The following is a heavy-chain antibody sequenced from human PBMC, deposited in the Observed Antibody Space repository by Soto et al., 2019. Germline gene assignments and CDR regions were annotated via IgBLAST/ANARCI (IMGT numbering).Heavy chain of an antibody. CDR3: ARVRVVEKRPYYFDY. J-gene: IGHJ4*02. CDR2: IYYSGRT. Sequence: SETLSLTCTVSGGSVSSGSYYWSWIRQHPGKGLERIGYIYYSGRTYYNPSLKSRVTISVDTSKNQCSLKLSSVTAADTAVYYCARVRVVEKRPYYFDYWGQGTLVTVSS. D-gene: IGHD2-15*01. CDR1: GGSVSSGSYY. V-gene: IGHV4-31*03.